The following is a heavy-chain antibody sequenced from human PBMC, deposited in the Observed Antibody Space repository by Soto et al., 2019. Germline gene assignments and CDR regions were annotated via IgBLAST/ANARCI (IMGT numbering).Heavy chain of an antibody. V-gene: IGHV4-31*03. CDR3: ARDTGLAPTVWGY. Sequence: QVQLQESGPGLVKPSQTLSLTCSVSGDSIRGGGHYWNWIHQFPGKGLEWIGYVYHSGSTHYNPSLSGRLTISIDTSKNQFSLRLISVTAADTALYYCARDTGLAPTVWGYWGHGTQVTVSS. D-gene: IGHD7-27*01. J-gene: IGHJ4*03. CDR2: VYHSGST. CDR1: GDSIRGGGHY.